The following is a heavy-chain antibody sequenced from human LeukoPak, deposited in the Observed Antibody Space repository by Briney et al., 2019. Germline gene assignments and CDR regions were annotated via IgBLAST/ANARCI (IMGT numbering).Heavy chain of an antibody. CDR3: ASDHGLTVSPYYYYYGMDV. D-gene: IGHD4-17*01. J-gene: IGHJ6*02. CDR2: MDTSGST. CDR1: GGSISGYY. Sequence: SETLSLTCSVSGGSISGYYWSWIRQPAGKGLEWTGRMDTSGSTDYNPSLKSRFTMSVDTSRNQLSRKLYSVTAAATAVYYCASDHGLTVSPYYYYYGMDVWGQGTTLTVSS. V-gene: IGHV4-4*07.